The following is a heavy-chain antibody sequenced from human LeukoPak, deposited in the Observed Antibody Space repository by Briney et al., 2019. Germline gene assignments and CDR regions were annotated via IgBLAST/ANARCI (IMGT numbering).Heavy chain of an antibody. D-gene: IGHD6-25*01. CDR1: GHTFNDYY. CDR2: INPNSGGT. CDR3: ARGAPAAGDDPFDI. V-gene: IGHV1-2*02. Sequence: ASVKVSCKASGHTFNDYYMHWVRQAPGQGLEWMGWINPNSGGTNYAQKFQGRVTMTSDTSISTAYMELRRLRSDDTAVYFCARGAPAAGDDPFDIWGQGTMVIVSS. J-gene: IGHJ3*02.